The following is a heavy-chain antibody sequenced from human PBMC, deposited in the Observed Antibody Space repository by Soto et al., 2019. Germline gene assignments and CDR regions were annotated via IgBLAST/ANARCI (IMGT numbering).Heavy chain of an antibody. V-gene: IGHV3-30*18. J-gene: IGHJ6*02. CDR2: ISDDGSNK. CDR3: AKDTLAITETTLPYHGTDV. Sequence: QVQLVESGGGVVQPGRSLRLSCAASGFTFSNYAMHWVRQAPGKGLEWVAVISDDGSNKYYADSVKGRFTMSRDNSHNTLYLQMTSLRVEDTAVYYCAKDTLAITETTLPYHGTDVWGQGTMVTVSS. CDR1: GFTFSNYA. D-gene: IGHD4-4*01.